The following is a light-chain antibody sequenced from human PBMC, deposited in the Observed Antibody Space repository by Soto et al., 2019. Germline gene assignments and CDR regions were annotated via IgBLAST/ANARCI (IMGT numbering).Light chain of an antibody. CDR2: DAS. J-gene: IGKJ1*01. V-gene: IGKV1-5*01. CDR1: QSISSW. Sequence: DIHINKSPSTLSANAGDRVTITCRASQSISSWLAWYQHKPGKAPKLLIYDASNLDSGVPARFSGSGSGTEFTLTISSLQSEDFAEYHCQQYNNWPQTFGQGTKVDIK. CDR3: QQYNNWPQT.